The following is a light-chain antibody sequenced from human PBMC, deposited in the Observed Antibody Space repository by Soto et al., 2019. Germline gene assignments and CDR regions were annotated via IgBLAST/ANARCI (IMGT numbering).Light chain of an antibody. CDR1: QSVSSSH. CDR2: AAS. J-gene: IGKJ5*01. V-gene: IGKV3-20*01. Sequence: EILLTQSPCTLALSPGERATLSCRASQSVSSSHLAWYQHKPGQAPRLLIYAASSRATGSPERFSGSGSGTDFTLTISRLEPEDFEVYYCQQYGYYPITFGQGTRLEIK. CDR3: QQYGYYPIT.